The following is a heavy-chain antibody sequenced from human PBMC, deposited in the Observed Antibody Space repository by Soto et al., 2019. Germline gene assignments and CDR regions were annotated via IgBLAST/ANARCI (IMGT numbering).Heavy chain of an antibody. CDR1: GYTFTSYD. V-gene: IGHV1-8*01. CDR3: ASSVGGSNVNFDY. J-gene: IGHJ4*02. CDR2: MNPDSGNT. Sequence: QVQLVQSGAEVRTPGASVKFSCKASGYTFTSYDINWGRQATGQGPEWMGWMNPDSGNTGYVQKFKGRVTMTRTTAISTAYMGLSSLRSEDTAVYYCASSVGGSNVNFDYWGKGTLVTVSS. D-gene: IGHD3-10*01.